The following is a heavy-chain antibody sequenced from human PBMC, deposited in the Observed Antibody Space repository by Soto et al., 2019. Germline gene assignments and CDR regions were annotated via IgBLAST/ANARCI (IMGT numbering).Heavy chain of an antibody. CDR1: GGSISSYY. CDR3: ARVRGPVAYSSGWYPYYFDY. D-gene: IGHD6-19*01. V-gene: IGHV4-59*01. CDR2: IYYSGSN. Sequence: SETLSLTCTVPGGSISSYYWSWIRQPPGKGLEWIGYIYYSGSNNYNPSLKSRVTISVDTSKNQFSLKLSSVTAADTAVYYCARVRGPVAYSSGWYPYYFDYWGQGTLVTVSS. J-gene: IGHJ4*02.